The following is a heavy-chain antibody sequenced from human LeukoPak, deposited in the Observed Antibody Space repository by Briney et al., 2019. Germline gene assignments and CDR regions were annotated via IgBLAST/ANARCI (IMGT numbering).Heavy chain of an antibody. Sequence: SVKVSCKASGGTFSSYALSWVRQAPGQGLEWMGGIIPIFGTANYAQKFQGRVTITRDTSASTAYMELSSLRSEDTAVYYCARDHYYDSSGYYSYYFDYWGQGTLVTVSS. D-gene: IGHD3-22*01. J-gene: IGHJ4*02. CDR3: ARDHYYDSSGYYSYYFDY. CDR2: IIPIFGTA. V-gene: IGHV1-69*05. CDR1: GGTFSSYA.